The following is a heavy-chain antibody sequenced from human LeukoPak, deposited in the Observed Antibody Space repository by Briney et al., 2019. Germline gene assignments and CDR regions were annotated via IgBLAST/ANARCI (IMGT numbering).Heavy chain of an antibody. J-gene: IGHJ4*02. CDR1: GGSISSYY. CDR2: IYHSGST. CDR3: ARLRGTIFGVVIKDY. V-gene: IGHV4-39*07. D-gene: IGHD3-3*01. Sequence: PSETLSLTCTVSGGSISSYYWGWIRQPPGKGLEWIGSIYHSGSTYYNPSLKSRVTISVDTSKNQFSLKLSSVTAADTAVYYCARLRGTIFGVVIKDYWGQGILVTVSS.